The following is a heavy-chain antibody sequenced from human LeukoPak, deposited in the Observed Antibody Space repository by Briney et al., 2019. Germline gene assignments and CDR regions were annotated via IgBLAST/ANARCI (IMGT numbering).Heavy chain of an antibody. J-gene: IGHJ4*02. Sequence: GGSLRLSCAASGFTFSSYELNWVRQAPGKGLEWVSYISDTGSTIYYVDSVEGRFTISRDNAKNSLYLQMNSLRAEDTAVYYCARDAGYGYDRFDYWGQGTQVTVSS. CDR1: GFTFSSYE. CDR2: ISDTGSTI. V-gene: IGHV3-48*03. D-gene: IGHD5-18*01. CDR3: ARDAGYGYDRFDY.